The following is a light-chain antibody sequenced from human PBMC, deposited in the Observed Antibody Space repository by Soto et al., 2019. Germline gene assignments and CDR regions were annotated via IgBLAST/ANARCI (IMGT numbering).Light chain of an antibody. CDR3: QQYDDWPET. V-gene: IGKV3-15*01. Sequence: ENVMTQSPATLSVSPGERATLSCRASPSVSSNLAWYQQKPGQAPRLLIYDASTRATGVPARFSGSGSGTEFTLTISSLQSEDLAVYYCQQYDDWPETFGQGTKVEIK. J-gene: IGKJ1*01. CDR1: PSVSSN. CDR2: DAS.